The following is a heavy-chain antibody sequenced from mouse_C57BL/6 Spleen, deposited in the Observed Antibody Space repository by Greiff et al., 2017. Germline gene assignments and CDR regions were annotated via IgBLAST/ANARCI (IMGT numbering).Heavy chain of an antibody. CDR2: IYPSDSDT. CDR1: GYTFTSYW. CDR3: ARGSSNYPFAY. D-gene: IGHD2-5*01. J-gene: IGHJ3*01. V-gene: IGHV1-61*01. Sequence: QVQLQQPGAELVRPGSSVKLSCKASGYTFTSYWMDWVKQRPGQGLEWIGNIYPSDSDTHYNQKFKDKATLTVETSSSTAYMQLSSLTSEDSAVYYCARGSSNYPFAYWGQGTLVTVSA.